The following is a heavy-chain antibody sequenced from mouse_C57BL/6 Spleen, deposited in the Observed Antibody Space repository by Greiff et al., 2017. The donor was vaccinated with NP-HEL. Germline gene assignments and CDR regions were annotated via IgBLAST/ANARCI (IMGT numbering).Heavy chain of an antibody. J-gene: IGHJ1*03. V-gene: IGHV1-82*01. D-gene: IGHD4-1*01. CDR1: GYAFSSSW. CDR3: ARGRTGTGYFDV. Sequence: VQLQQSGPELVKPGASVKISCKASGYAFSSSWMNWVKQRPGKGLEWIGRIYPGDGDTNYNGKFKGKATLTADKSSSTAYMQLSSLTSEDSAVYCGARGRTGTGYFDVWGTGTTVTVSS. CDR2: IYPGDGDT.